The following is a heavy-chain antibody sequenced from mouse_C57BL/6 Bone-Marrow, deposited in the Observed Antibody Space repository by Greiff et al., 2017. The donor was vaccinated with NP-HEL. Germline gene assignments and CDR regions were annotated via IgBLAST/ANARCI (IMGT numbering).Heavy chain of an antibody. J-gene: IGHJ3*01. Sequence: QVQLQQPGAELVKPGASVKLSCKASGYTFTTYWMQWVKQRPGQGLEWIGDIDPSDSYTNYNQKFKGKATLTVDTSSSTANMQLSSLTSENSAVYYGARKAYYGRSYEFAYWGQGTLVTVSA. V-gene: IGHV1-50*01. D-gene: IGHD1-1*01. CDR3: ARKAYYGRSYEFAY. CDR2: IDPSDSYT. CDR1: GYTFTTYW.